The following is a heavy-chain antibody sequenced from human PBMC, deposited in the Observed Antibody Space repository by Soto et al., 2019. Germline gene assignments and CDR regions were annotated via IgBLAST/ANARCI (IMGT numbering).Heavy chain of an antibody. J-gene: IGHJ6*04. CDR3: ARARNWKGDYGIEV. CDR2: IFYSGGT. D-gene: IGHD1-1*01. CDR1: GGSISSYY. Sequence: QVQLQESGPGLVKPSETLSLTCTVSGGSISSYYLNWIRQPPGEVLEWIGYIFYSGGTNYNPSLKSRVTISVDPSKNPFSLKLNSVTAADTAVYYCARARNWKGDYGIEVCGKGTTVTVSS. V-gene: IGHV4-59*01.